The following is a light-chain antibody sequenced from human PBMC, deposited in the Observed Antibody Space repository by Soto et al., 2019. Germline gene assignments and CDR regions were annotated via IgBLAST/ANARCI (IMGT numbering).Light chain of an antibody. CDR3: QQYKSWPLT. V-gene: IGKV3-15*01. CDR2: GAS. Sequence: EIVLTQSPATLSMSPGERATLSCRASQYISSNLAWYQQKPGQAPRLLIYGASTRATGVPAGFSGSGSGTEFTLRISSLQSEHFAVYYCQQYKSWPLTFGGGTKVEIK. J-gene: IGKJ4*01. CDR1: QYISSN.